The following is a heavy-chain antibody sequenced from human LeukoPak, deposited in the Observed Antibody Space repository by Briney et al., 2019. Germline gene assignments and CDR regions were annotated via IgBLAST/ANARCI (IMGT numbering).Heavy chain of an antibody. Sequence: GGSLRLSCAASGFTFSSYAMSWVRQAPGKRLEWVSAISGSGGSTYYADSVKGRFTISRDNSKNTLYLQMNSLRAEDTAVYYCAKDMRYYGSGSQYYFDYWGQGTLVTVSS. CDR1: GFTFSSYA. V-gene: IGHV3-23*01. CDR3: AKDMRYYGSGSQYYFDY. D-gene: IGHD3-10*01. J-gene: IGHJ4*02. CDR2: ISGSGGST.